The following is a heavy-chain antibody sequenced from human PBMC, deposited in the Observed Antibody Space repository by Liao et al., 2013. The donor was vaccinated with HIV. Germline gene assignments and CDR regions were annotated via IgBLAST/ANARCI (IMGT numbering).Heavy chain of an antibody. Sequence: QLQLQESGPGLVKPSETLSLTCSVSGDSVSSSSDYWGWIRQPPGKRLEWIGSIYNGGSTFYNPSLKSRVTISIDSSKSQFSLKLSSVTAADTAVYYCARDDYSNYGYYMDVWGKGTTVTVSS. CDR3: ARDDYSNYGYYMDV. CDR1: GDSVSSSSDY. D-gene: IGHD4-11*01. J-gene: IGHJ6*03. V-gene: IGHV4-39*07. CDR2: IYNGGST.